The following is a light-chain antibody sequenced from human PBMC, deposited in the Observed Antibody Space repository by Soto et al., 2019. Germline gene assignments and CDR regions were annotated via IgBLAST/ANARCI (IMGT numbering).Light chain of an antibody. V-gene: IGLV1-51*01. CDR1: SSNIGGNS. CDR3: GSWDSSLSAYV. Sequence: QPVLTQPPSVSAAAGQRVTFSCSGSSSNIGGNSVSWYQQLPGTAPKLLIYDDDKRPSGIPDRFSGSKSGTSATLGITGFQTGDEADYYCGSWDSSLSAYVFGTGTKVTVL. J-gene: IGLJ1*01. CDR2: DDD.